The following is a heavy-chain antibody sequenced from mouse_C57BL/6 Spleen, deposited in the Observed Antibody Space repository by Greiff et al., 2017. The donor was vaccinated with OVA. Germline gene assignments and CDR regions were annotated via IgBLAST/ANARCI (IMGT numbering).Heavy chain of an antibody. D-gene: IGHD1-1*01. J-gene: IGHJ3*01. V-gene: IGHV3-6*01. CDR2: ISYDGSN. Sequence: EVKVEESGPGLVKPSQSLSLTCSVTGYSITSGYYWNWIRQFPGNKLEWMGYISYDGSNNYNPSLKNRISITRDTSKNQFFLKLNSVTTEDTATYYCARGLTYYGSSPFAYWGQGTLVTVSA. CDR3: ARGLTYYGSSPFAY. CDR1: GYSITSGYY.